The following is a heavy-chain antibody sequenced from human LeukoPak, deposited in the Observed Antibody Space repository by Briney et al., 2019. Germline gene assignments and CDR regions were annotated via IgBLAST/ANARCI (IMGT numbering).Heavy chain of an antibody. CDR1: GGSISSSSYY. Sequence: PSETLSLTCTVSGGSISSSSYYWGWIRQPPGKGLEWIGSIYYSGSTYYNPSLKSRVTISVDTSKNQFSLKLSSVTAADTAVYYCARGLYSGYDYASLYYFDYWGQGTLVTVSS. CDR3: ARGLYSGYDYASLYYFDY. J-gene: IGHJ4*02. CDR2: IYYSGST. V-gene: IGHV4-39*07. D-gene: IGHD5-12*01.